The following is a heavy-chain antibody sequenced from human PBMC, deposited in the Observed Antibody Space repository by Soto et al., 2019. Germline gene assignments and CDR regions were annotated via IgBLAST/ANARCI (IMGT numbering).Heavy chain of an antibody. Sequence: PSETLSLTCTVSGVSISSYYWSWIRQPPGKGLEWIGYIYYSGSTYYNPSPKSRVTTSVDTSKNQFSLKLSSVTAADTAVYYCARHYAVVLYHFDYWGLGTLVTVSS. CDR1: GVSISSYY. J-gene: IGHJ4*02. CDR2: IYYSGST. V-gene: IGHV4-59*04. D-gene: IGHD2-15*01. CDR3: ARHYAVVLYHFDY.